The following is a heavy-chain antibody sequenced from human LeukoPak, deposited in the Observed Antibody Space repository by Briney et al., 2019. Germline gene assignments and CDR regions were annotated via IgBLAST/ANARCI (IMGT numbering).Heavy chain of an antibody. CDR2: IYHSRST. D-gene: IGHD6-25*01. V-gene: IGHV4-4*02. CDR3: ARERVSGAVFDY. Sequence: PSETLSLTCAVSGGSISSNNWWNWVRQPPGKGLEWIGEIYHSRSTNYNPSLKSRVTISVDKSKNQFSLKLNSVTAADTAVYYCARERVSGAVFDYWGQGTLVTVSS. J-gene: IGHJ4*02. CDR1: GGSISSNNW.